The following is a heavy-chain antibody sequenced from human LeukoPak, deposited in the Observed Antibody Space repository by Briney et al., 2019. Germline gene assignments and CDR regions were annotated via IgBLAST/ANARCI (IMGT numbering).Heavy chain of an antibody. D-gene: IGHD3-10*01. Sequence: KPSETLSLTCSVSGDSISDGAYYWSWIWQPPGKGLEWIGHIYHGGNTFYNPSLKSRLTISVDKSKNQFSLTLSSVTAADTAVYYCARVSWIGSGTYPDYWGQGTLVTVSS. CDR3: ARVSWIGSGTYPDY. CDR1: GDSISDGAYY. V-gene: IGHV4-30-2*01. CDR2: IYHGGNT. J-gene: IGHJ4*02.